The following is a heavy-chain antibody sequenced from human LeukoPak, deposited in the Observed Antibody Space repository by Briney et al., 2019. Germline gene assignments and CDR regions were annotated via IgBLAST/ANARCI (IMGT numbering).Heavy chain of an antibody. CDR1: GGSISSGSYC. J-gene: IGHJ3*02. CDR2: IYTSGST. CDR3: ARERSSGWYFAFDI. Sequence: SETLSLTCTVSGGSISSGSYCWSWIRQPAGKGLEWIGRIYTSGSTNYNPSLKSRVTISVDTSKNQFSLKLSSVTAADTAVYYCARERSSGWYFAFDIWGQGTMVTVSS. V-gene: IGHV4-61*02. D-gene: IGHD6-19*01.